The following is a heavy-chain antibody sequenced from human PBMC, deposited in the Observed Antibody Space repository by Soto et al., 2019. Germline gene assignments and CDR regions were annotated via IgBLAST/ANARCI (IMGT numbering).Heavy chain of an antibody. CDR2: IKQDGSER. J-gene: IGHJ5*02. CDR3: ARHPERIAQIGWFDP. V-gene: IGHV3-7*01. D-gene: IGHD6-13*01. CDR1: GFSFSSYW. Sequence: GGSLRLSCAASGFSFSSYWMSWVRQAPGKGLEWVANIKQDGSERYYADSVKGRFTISRDNAKNSLYLQMNSLRAEDTAVYYCARHPERIAQIGWFDPWGQGTLVTVSS.